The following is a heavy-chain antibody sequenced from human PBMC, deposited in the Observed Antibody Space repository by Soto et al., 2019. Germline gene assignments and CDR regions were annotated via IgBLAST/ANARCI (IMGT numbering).Heavy chain of an antibody. CDR3: ARDRQRSEYSRALVDP. CDR1: GFTYSSSR. Sequence: PGGPMTLSCAASGFTYSSSRMNWDRQDPGKGLEWVSSISSSSSYIYYADSVKGRFTISRDNAKNSLYLQMNSLRAEDTAVYYCARDRQRSEYSRALVDPWGQGPLVTVSS. J-gene: IGHJ5*02. V-gene: IGHV3-21*01. D-gene: IGHD6-6*01. CDR2: ISSSSSYI.